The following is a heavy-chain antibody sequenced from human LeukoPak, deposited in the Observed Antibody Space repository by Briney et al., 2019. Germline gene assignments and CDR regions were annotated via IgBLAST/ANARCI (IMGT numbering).Heavy chain of an antibody. V-gene: IGHV3-11*01. CDR3: ARGVPVRFLEWSPPNWFDP. J-gene: IGHJ5*02. CDR1: GFTFSDYY. Sequence: GGSLRLSCAASGFTFSDYYMSWIRQAPGKGLEWVSYISSSGSTIYYADSVKGRFTISRDNAKNSLYLQMNSLRAEDTAVYYCARGVPVRFLEWSPPNWFDPWGQGTLVTVSS. CDR2: ISSSGSTI. D-gene: IGHD3-3*01.